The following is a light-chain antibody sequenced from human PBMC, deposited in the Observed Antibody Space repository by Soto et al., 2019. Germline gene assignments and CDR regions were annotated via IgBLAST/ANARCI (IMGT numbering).Light chain of an antibody. Sequence: IQMTQSPSSLSASVGDRVTITCQATQDIRKYLNWYHQRPGKAPKLLIYAASNLQTGVPLRFSGSGSGTEFTLTISSLQPEDFATYYCQKNYSSPSITFGQGTRLEIK. J-gene: IGKJ5*01. CDR3: QKNYSSPSIT. CDR1: QDIRKY. V-gene: IGKV1-39*01. CDR2: AAS.